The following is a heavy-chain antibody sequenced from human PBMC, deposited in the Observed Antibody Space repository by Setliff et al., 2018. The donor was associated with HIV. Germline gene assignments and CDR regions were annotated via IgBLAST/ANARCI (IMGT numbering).Heavy chain of an antibody. CDR2: ISAYNGNT. D-gene: IGHD6-13*01. V-gene: IGHV1-18*01. CDR3: ARDMQQLVPGEHYYYMDV. Sequence: ASVKVSCKASGYTLRRHGISWVRQAPGQGLEWMGWISAYNGNTNYAQKFQGRVTLTTDTSTSTAYMELRSLRSDDTAVYYCARDMQQLVPGEHYYYMDVWGKGTTVTVSS. CDR1: GYTLRRHG. J-gene: IGHJ6*03.